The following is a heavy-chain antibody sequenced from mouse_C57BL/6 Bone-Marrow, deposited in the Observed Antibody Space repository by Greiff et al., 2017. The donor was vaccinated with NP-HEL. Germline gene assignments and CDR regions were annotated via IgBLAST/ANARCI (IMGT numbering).Heavy chain of an antibody. Sequence: EVKLQESGPGLVKPSQSLSLTCSVTGYSITSGYYWNWIRQFPGNKLEWMGYISYDGSNNYNPSLQNRISITRDTSKNQFFLKLNSVTTEDTATYYCARDTDWRFDYWGQGTTLTVSS. CDR1: GYSITSGYY. D-gene: IGHD1-1*01. CDR2: ISYDGSN. V-gene: IGHV3-6*01. J-gene: IGHJ2*01. CDR3: ARDTDWRFDY.